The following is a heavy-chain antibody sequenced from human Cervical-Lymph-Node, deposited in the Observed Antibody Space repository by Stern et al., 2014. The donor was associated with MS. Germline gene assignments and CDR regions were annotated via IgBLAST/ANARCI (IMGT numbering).Heavy chain of an antibody. CDR1: RFTFTNYA. Sequence: QLVQSGAEVKKPGASVKVSCKASRFTFTNYAIHWVRQAPGQRLELMGWINAANGDTKYSQNFRDRITISRDTSAGTAYMELSNLRSEDTAIYYCAREKRGATGTLFDYWGQGTLVTVSS. D-gene: IGHD1-1*01. CDR3: AREKRGATGTLFDY. V-gene: IGHV1-3*01. CDR2: INAANGDT. J-gene: IGHJ4*02.